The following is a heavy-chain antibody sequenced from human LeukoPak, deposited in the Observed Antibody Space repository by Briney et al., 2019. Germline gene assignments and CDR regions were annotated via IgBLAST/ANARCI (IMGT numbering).Heavy chain of an antibody. V-gene: IGHV4-34*01. Sequence: SETLSLTCAVYGGSFSGYYWSWIRQPPGKGLEWIGEINHSGSTNYNPSLKSRVTISVDTSKNQFSLKLSSVTAADTAVYYCARGQNYSSGGYFDYWGREPWSPSPQ. D-gene: IGHD6-19*01. CDR3: ARGQNYSSGGYFDY. J-gene: IGHJ4*02. CDR2: INHSGST. CDR1: GGSFSGYY.